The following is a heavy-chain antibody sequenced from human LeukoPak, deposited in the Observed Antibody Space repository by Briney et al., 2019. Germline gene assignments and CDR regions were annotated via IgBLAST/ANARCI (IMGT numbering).Heavy chain of an antibody. CDR1: GGTFSSYA. J-gene: IGHJ3*02. CDR2: IIPIFGTA. Sequence: SVKVSCKASGGTFSSYAISWVRQAPGQGLEWMGGIIPIFGTANYAQKFQGRVTITADESTSTAYMELSSLRSEDTAVYYCARSGSGSYYTEMMTFDIWGQGTMVTVSS. D-gene: IGHD3-10*01. CDR3: ARSGSGSYYTEMMTFDI. V-gene: IGHV1-69*13.